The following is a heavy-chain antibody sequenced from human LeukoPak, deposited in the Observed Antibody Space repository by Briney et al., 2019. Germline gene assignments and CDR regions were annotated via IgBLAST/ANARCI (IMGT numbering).Heavy chain of an antibody. J-gene: IGHJ5*02. Sequence: SETLSLTCTVSGGSISSSSYYWGWIRQPPGKGLEWIGSIYYSGSTYYNPSLKSRVTISVDTSKNQFSLKLSSVTAADTAVYYCARGWKIFGVGSGNWFDPWGQGTLVTVSS. CDR1: GGSISSSSYY. CDR3: ARGWKIFGVGSGNWFDP. D-gene: IGHD3-3*01. CDR2: IYYSGST. V-gene: IGHV4-39*01.